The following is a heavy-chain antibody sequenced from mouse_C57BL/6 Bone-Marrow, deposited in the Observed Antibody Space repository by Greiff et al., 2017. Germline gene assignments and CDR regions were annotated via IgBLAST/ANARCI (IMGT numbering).Heavy chain of an antibody. CDR1: GYTFTGYW. Sequence: VQLQQSGTVLARPGASVKMSCKTSGYTFTGYWMHWVKQRPGQGLEWIGAIYPGNSDTSYNQKFKGKAKLTAVTSASTAYMELSSLTNEDSAVYYCTRSVDGYYTWFAYWGQGTLVTVSA. J-gene: IGHJ3*01. CDR2: IYPGNSDT. V-gene: IGHV1-5*01. D-gene: IGHD2-3*01. CDR3: TRSVDGYYTWFAY.